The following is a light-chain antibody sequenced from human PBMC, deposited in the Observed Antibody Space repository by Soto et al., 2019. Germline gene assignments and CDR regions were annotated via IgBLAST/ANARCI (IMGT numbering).Light chain of an antibody. V-gene: IGKV3-20*01. CDR3: QQYVNLSWT. CDR1: QSVSSSY. Sequence: IMWTQPPGTLSLSPGERATLSCRASQSVSSSYLAWYQQKPGQAPRLLIYGASSRATGIPDRFSCSGSGTDFTLTISRLEPEDCALYYCQQYVNLSWTFGQVAIVDIK. J-gene: IGKJ1*01. CDR2: GAS.